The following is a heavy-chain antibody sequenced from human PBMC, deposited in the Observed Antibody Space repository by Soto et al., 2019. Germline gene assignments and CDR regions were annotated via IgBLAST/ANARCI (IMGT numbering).Heavy chain of an antibody. CDR3: ARDTTYDSRAPGAFDI. V-gene: IGHV3-30-3*01. Sequence: GGSLRLSCAASGFTFSSYAMHWVRQAPGKGLEWVAVISYDGSNKYYADSVKGRFTISRDNSKNTLYLQMNSLRAEDTAVYYCARDTTYDSRAPGAFDIWGQGTMVTVSS. CDR1: GFTFSSYA. J-gene: IGHJ3*02. D-gene: IGHD3-22*01. CDR2: ISYDGSNK.